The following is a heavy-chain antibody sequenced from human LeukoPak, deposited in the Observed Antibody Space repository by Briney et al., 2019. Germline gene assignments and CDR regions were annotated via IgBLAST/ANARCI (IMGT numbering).Heavy chain of an antibody. D-gene: IGHD6-13*01. CDR2: IYSGGST. J-gene: IGHJ4*02. V-gene: IGHV3-66*01. CDR1: GFTVSSNY. Sequence: GGSLRLSCAASGFTVSSNYMSWVRQAPGKGLEWVSVIYSGGSTYYADSVKGRFTISRDNSKNTLYLQMNSLRAEDTAVYYCAKSRALAAAGVRLDYWGQGTLVTVSS. CDR3: AKSRALAAAGVRLDY.